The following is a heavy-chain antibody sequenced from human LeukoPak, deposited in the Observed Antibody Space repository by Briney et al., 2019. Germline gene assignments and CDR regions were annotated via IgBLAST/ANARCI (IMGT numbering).Heavy chain of an antibody. D-gene: IGHD3-3*01. J-gene: IGHJ5*02. CDR1: GYTFTSDY. CDR2: INPSGGST. Sequence: ASVKVSCKASGYTFTSDYMHWVRQAPGQGLEWMGIINPSGGSTSYAPKFQGRVTMPRATSTRTVYMELSSLRSEDTAVYYCAREVGYDFWSGYSIPENWFDPWGQGTLVTVSS. CDR3: AREVGYDFWSGYSIPENWFDP. V-gene: IGHV1-46*01.